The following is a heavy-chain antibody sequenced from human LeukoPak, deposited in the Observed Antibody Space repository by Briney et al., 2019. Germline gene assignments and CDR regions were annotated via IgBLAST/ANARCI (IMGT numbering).Heavy chain of an antibody. J-gene: IGHJ4*02. CDR1: GYSISSSNW. V-gene: IGHV4-28*01. CDR3: ARHGGLVVIQDYFDY. Sequence: SETLSLTCAVSGYSISSSNWWGWIRQPPGKGLEWIGYIYYSGSTNYNPSLKSRVTMSVDTSKNQFSLKLSSVTAADTAVYYCARHGGLVVIQDYFDYWGQGTLVTVSS. CDR2: IYYSGST. D-gene: IGHD3-22*01.